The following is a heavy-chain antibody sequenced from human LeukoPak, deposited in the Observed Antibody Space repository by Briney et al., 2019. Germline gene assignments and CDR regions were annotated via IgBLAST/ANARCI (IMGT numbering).Heavy chain of an antibody. D-gene: IGHD6-13*01. CDR1: GFTFSSHW. CDR2: INGDGSNT. CDR3: ARSKSRYSTDAFDI. J-gene: IGHJ3*02. V-gene: IGHV3-74*03. Sequence: VQPGGSLRLSCAASGFTFSSHWMHWVRQAPGKGLVWVSRINGDGSNTTYADSVKGRFTISRDNAKNTLYLQMNSLRAEDTAVYHCARSKSRYSTDAFDIWGQGTMVTVSS.